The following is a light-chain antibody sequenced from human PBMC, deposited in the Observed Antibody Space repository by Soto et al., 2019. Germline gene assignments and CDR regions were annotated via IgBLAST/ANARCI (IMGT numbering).Light chain of an antibody. Sequence: DSVMTQSPDALAVSMGERATINCKSSQSVLYSSNNKNYLAWYQQKPGQPPKLLIYWASTRESGVPDRFSGSGSGTDFTLTISSLQAEDVAVYYCQQYYSTPKPFGQGTKVDIK. J-gene: IGKJ1*01. V-gene: IGKV4-1*01. CDR3: QQYYSTPKP. CDR1: QSVLYSSNNKNY. CDR2: WAS.